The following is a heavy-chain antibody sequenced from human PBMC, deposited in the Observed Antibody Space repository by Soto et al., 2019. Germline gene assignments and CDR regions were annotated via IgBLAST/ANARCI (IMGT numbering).Heavy chain of an antibody. CDR3: ARDGRAMNDY. Sequence: EVPLVESGGGLVQPGGSLRLSCAASGFTFSTYAMQWVRQAPGKGLDFVSSISSNGGTTNYAYSVKGRFTISRDNSRDTLYLQMGSLRPEDMAVYYCARDGRAMNDYWGQGTLVTVSS. CDR1: GFTFSTYA. CDR2: ISSNGGTT. J-gene: IGHJ4*02. V-gene: IGHV3-64*01. D-gene: IGHD5-18*01.